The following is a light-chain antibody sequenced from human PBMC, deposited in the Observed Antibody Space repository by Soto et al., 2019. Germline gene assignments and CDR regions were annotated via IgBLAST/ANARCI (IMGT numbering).Light chain of an antibody. J-gene: IGLJ1*01. CDR3: SSFSSSSTPYV. Sequence: QSGLTHPASVSWSPGQSITISCTGTSTDVGGYKYVSWYQQHPGTAPKLMIFEVNGRPSGVSDRFSGSKSGNTASLTISGLQPEDEADYYCSSFSSSSTPYVFGTVTKVTGL. CDR2: EVN. V-gene: IGLV2-14*01. CDR1: STDVGGYKY.